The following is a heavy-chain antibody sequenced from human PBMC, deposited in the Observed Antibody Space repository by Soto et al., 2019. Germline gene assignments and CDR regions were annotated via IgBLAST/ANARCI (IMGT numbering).Heavy chain of an antibody. CDR2: IIPIFGTA. Sequence: QVQLVQSGAEVKKPGSSGKVSCKASGGTFSSYAISWVRQAPGPGLEWLGGIIPIFGTANYAQKFQGRVTSPAHEPTGTAHIERSSLRSEDTAVDYWARVPCDFWIFYLIGGMDVLGQGTTVTVSS. V-gene: IGHV1-69*01. J-gene: IGHJ6*02. CDR1: GGTFSSYA. D-gene: IGHD3-3*01. CDR3: ARVPCDFWIFYLIGGMDV.